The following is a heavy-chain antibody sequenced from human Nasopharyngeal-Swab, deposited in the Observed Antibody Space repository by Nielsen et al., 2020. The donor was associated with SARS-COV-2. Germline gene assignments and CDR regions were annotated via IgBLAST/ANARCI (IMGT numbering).Heavy chain of an antibody. D-gene: IGHD1-26*01. CDR1: GYSFTSYW. CDR2: IYPGDFDT. J-gene: IGHJ4*02. Sequence: GESLKISCQGSGYSFTSYWIAWVRQMPGKGLEWMGIIYPGDFDTRYSPSFQGQVAISVDKSISTAYLHWSSLKASDIAMYYCARTHPGISDLFYSDSWGQGTLVIVSS. V-gene: IGHV5-51*01. CDR3: ARTHPGISDLFYSDS.